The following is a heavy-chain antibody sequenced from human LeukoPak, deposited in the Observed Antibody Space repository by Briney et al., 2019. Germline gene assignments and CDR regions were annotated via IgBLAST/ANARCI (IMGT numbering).Heavy chain of an antibody. D-gene: IGHD3-22*01. CDR1: GFTFSSYT. J-gene: IGHJ4*02. V-gene: IGHV3-48*01. CDR2: IDLSGSTL. Sequence: PGGSLRLSCAASGFTFSSYTMNWVRQAPGKGLEWVSYIDLSGSTLYYVDSVKGRFTISRDNSKNTLYLQMNSLRAEDTAVYYCATYYYDSSGYGYWGQGTLVTVSS. CDR3: ATYYYDSSGYGY.